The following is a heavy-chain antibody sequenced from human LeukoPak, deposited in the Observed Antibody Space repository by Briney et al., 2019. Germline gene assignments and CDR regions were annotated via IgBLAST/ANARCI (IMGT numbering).Heavy chain of an antibody. D-gene: IGHD3-10*01. CDR3: ARDRHGEDYYGMDV. CDR1: GFTFSSYA. CDR2: ISYDGSNK. J-gene: IGHJ6*02. V-gene: IGHV3-30-3*01. Sequence: GGSLRLSCAASGFTFSSYAMHWVRQAPGKGLEWVAVISYDGSNKYYADSVKGRFTISRDNSKNTLYLQMNSLRAEDTAVYYCARDRHGEDYYGMDVWGQGTTVTVSS.